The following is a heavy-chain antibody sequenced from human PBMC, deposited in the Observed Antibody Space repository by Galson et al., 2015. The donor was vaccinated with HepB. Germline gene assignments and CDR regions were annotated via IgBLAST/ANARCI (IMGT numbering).Heavy chain of an antibody. D-gene: IGHD2-2*01. V-gene: IGHV7-4-1*02. J-gene: IGHJ4*02. CDR1: GYTFTSYA. CDR2: INTNTGNP. Sequence: SVKVSCKASGYTFTSYAMNWVRQAPGQGLEWMGWINTNTGNPTYAQGFTGRFVFSLDTSVSTAYLQISSLKAEDTAVYYCARDSPIVVVPAANPGDYYGSGSPLDYWGQGTLVTVSS. CDR3: ARDSPIVVVPAANPGDYYGSGSPLDY.